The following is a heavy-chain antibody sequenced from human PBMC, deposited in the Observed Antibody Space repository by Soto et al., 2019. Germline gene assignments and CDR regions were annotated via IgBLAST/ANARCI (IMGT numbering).Heavy chain of an antibody. CDR2: ISGSGGST. CDR1: GFTFSSYA. CDR3: AKEAYVLRYIDLLPRSYGMDV. V-gene: IGHV3-23*01. J-gene: IGHJ6*02. D-gene: IGHD3-9*01. Sequence: VQLLESGGCLVQPGGSLRLSCAASGFTFSSYAMSWVRQAPGKGLEWVSAISGSGGSTYYADSVKGRFTISRDNSKNTLSLQMNSLRAEDTAVYYCAKEAYVLRYIDLLPRSYGMDVWGQGTTVTVSS.